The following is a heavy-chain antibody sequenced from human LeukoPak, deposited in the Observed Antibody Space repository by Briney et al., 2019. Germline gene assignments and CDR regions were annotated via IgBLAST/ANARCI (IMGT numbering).Heavy chain of an antibody. Sequence: ASVKVSCKASGYTFTGYYMHWVRQAPGQGLEWMGWINPNSGGTNYAQKFQGRVTMTRDTSISTAHMELSRLRSDDTAVYYCARERYCSSTSCYASFDYWGQGTLVTVSS. J-gene: IGHJ4*02. CDR2: INPNSGGT. CDR3: ARERYCSSTSCYASFDY. D-gene: IGHD2-2*01. V-gene: IGHV1-2*02. CDR1: GYTFTGYY.